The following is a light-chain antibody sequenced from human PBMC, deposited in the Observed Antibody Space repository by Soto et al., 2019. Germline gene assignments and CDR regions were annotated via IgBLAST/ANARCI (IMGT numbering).Light chain of an antibody. V-gene: IGLV4-69*01. CDR2: VNSDGSY. CDR3: QTWGTGHVI. Sequence: QLVLTQSPSASASLGASVKLTCTLSSGHSTYAIAWHQQQPEKGPRYLMKVNSDGSYSNGDGIPDRLSASSSGTERYLIISSLQSEDEADYYCQTWGTGHVIFGGGTKVTVL. CDR1: SGHSTYA. J-gene: IGLJ2*01.